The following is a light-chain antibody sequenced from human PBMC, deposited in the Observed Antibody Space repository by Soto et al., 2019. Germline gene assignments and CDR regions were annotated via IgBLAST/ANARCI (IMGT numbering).Light chain of an antibody. J-gene: IGKJ1*01. CDR3: QKYNGAQWT. Sequence: DIQMTQSPSSLSASVGDRVTIACRASQGISNYLVWYQQKPGKVPKLLIYAASTLQSGVSSRFSGSGSGTDFTLTISSLQPEDVATYYCQKYNGAQWTFGQGTKVDIK. V-gene: IGKV1-27*01. CDR2: AAS. CDR1: QGISNY.